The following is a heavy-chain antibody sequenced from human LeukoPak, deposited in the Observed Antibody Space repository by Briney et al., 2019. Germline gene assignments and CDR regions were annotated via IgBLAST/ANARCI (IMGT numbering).Heavy chain of an antibody. CDR3: ATHSYGLFAY. CDR1: GFTFSSYW. D-gene: IGHD4-17*01. V-gene: IGHV3-7*01. Sequence: GGSLRLSCAASGFTFSSYWMSWVRQSPGKGLEWVANIEQHGSEKYYVDSVKGRFTISRDNAKNSVYLQMNSLRAEDTAVYYCATHSYGLFAYWGQGTLVTVSS. CDR2: IEQHGSEK. J-gene: IGHJ4*02.